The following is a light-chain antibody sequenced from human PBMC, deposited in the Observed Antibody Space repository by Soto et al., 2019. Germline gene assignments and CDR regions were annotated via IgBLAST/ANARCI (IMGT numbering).Light chain of an antibody. V-gene: IGKV3-20*01. CDR2: GAS. CDR3: QRSGSAPPYI. J-gene: IGKJ2*01. CDR1: QSLDSTY. Sequence: EVVLTQSPGTLSLSPGERATLSCRASQSLDSTYLAWYQQKPGQSPRLVIYGASRRATGIPDRFSGSGSGTVFTLTIGRLEPEDFAVYYCQRSGSAPPYIFGAGTRLDIK.